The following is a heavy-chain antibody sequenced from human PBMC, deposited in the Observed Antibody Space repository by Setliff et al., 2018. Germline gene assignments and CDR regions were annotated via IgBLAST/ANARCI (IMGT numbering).Heavy chain of an antibody. CDR2: IHHRGST. V-gene: IGHV4-38-2*02. J-gene: IGHJ4*02. D-gene: IGHD4-17*01. CDR1: GYSISSGYY. Sequence: SETLSLTCAVSGYSISSGYYWGWIRQPPGKGLEWIGSIHHRGSTYYNPSLKSRVTTLVDTSKNQFSLKLSSVTAADTAVYYCARDGEYDYGDYVRFDYWGQGTLVTVSS. CDR3: ARDGEYDYGDYVRFDY.